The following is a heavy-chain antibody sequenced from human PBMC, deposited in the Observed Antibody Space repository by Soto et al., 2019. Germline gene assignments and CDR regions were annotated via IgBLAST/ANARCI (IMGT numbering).Heavy chain of an antibody. J-gene: IGHJ4*02. CDR3: ARVPPRYCSGGSCYFDY. Sequence: QVQLVQSGAEVKKPGSSVKVSCKASGGTFSSYAISWVRQAPGQGLEWMGGIIPIFGTANYAQKFQGRVTITADESTSTAYMELGSLRSEDTAVYYCARVPPRYCSGGSCYFDYWGQGTLVTVSS. D-gene: IGHD2-15*01. CDR1: GGTFSSYA. V-gene: IGHV1-69*01. CDR2: IIPIFGTA.